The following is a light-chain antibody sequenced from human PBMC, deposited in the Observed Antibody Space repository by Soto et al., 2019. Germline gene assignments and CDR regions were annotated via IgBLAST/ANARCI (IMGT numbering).Light chain of an antibody. CDR1: QTISSS. Sequence: DIQMTQSPSSLSASVGDRVTITCRASQTISSSLNWYQQKPGKAPDILIYAASNLQSGVPARFSGSGSGSVFTRTTSSLQLEDFATYYCQQSYSCHQMYTFGQGIRMEIK. CDR3: QQSYSCHQMYT. V-gene: IGKV1-39*01. CDR2: AAS. J-gene: IGKJ2*01.